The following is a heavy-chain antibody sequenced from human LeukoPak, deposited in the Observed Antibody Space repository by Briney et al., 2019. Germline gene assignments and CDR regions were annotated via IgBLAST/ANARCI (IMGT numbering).Heavy chain of an antibody. D-gene: IGHD3-9*01. CDR2: FNTIGST. Sequence: SETLSLTCTVSGGSISNYYWSWIRQPAGKGLEWLGRFNTIGSTNYNPSLKSRVTISVDKSKNQFSLKVNSVTAADTAVYYCARDSLDILTGYFDYWGQGTLVTVSS. V-gene: IGHV4-4*07. CDR1: GGSISNYY. J-gene: IGHJ4*02. CDR3: ARDSLDILTGYFDY.